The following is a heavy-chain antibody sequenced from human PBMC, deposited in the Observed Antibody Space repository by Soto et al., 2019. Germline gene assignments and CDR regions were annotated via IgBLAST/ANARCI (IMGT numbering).Heavy chain of an antibody. V-gene: IGHV4-61*01. CDR3: ARDGYDSRFDY. Sequence: PSETLSLTCTVSGTSVSSGSFYWSWIRQPPGKGLEWIAYVYFSGTSNSNPSLNNRVTISLDASKNQLSLRLTSVTAADTAVYYCARDGYDSRFDYWGQGTLVTV. J-gene: IGHJ4*02. D-gene: IGHD3-22*01. CDR2: VYFSGTS. CDR1: GTSVSSGSFY.